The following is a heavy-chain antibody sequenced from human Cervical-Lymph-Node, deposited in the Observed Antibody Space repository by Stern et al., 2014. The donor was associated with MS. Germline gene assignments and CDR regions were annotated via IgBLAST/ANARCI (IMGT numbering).Heavy chain of an antibody. CDR3: ALSSETSDRWYSLGYDL. Sequence: QVQLVKSGAEVTKPGSSVKVSCKASGGTFSKFPSSWVRQAPGQGLEWMGGLFPVFGTPTYAQEFRGRVTITADVSTSTVYMELSSLRSDDTAVYYCALSSETSDRWYSLGYDLWGQGTLVTVSS. CDR1: GGTFSKFP. J-gene: IGHJ5*02. V-gene: IGHV1-69*01. D-gene: IGHD6-13*01. CDR2: LFPVFGTP.